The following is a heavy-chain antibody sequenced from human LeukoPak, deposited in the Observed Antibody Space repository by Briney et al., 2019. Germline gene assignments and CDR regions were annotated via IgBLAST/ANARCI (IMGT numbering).Heavy chain of an antibody. J-gene: IGHJ6*03. CDR3: ARRYRLAAAGTDYYYYMDV. D-gene: IGHD6-13*01. CDR1: GGSFSGYY. CDR2: INHSGST. V-gene: IGHV4-34*01. Sequence: SETLSLTCAVYGGSFSGYYWSWLRQPPGKGLEWIGEINHSGSTNYNPSLKSRVTISVDTSKYQFSLKLSSVTAADTAVYYCARRYRLAAAGTDYYYYMDVWGKGTTVTISS.